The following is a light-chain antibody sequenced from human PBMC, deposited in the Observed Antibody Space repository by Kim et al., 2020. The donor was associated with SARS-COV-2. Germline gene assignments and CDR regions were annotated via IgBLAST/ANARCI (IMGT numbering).Light chain of an antibody. CDR2: LGS. CDR3: MQGLSTRT. J-gene: IGKJ1*01. Sequence: DIVMTQSPRSLPVTPGEPASISCRSSESLLHYNGNNYLDWYLQKPGQSPQLLIYLGSNRASGVPDRFTGSGSGTDFILKISRVEAEDVGVYYCMQGLSTRTFGQGTKVDIK. V-gene: IGKV2-28*01. CDR1: ESLLHYNGNNY.